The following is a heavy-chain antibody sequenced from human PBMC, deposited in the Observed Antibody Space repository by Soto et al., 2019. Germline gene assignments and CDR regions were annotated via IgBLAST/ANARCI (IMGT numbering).Heavy chain of an antibody. J-gene: IGHJ5*02. Sequence: GGSLRLSCAASGFTFSSYAMSWVRQAPGKGLEWVSAISGSGGSTYYADSVKGRFTVSRDNAKNSLYLQLNSLRDEDTAVYYCAREMGACSDSSCYPGPYDSWGQGTLVTVSS. CDR2: ISGSGGST. D-gene: IGHD3-16*01. CDR3: AREMGACSDSSCYPGPYDS. CDR1: GFTFSSYA. V-gene: IGHV3-23*01.